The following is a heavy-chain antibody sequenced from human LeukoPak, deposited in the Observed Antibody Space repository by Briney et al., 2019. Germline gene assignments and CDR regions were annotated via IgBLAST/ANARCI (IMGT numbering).Heavy chain of an antibody. Sequence: GGSLRLSCAASGFTFSSYWMSWVRQAPGKGLEWVSTIKEDGSEKFYVDSVKGRFTISRDNPKNSLYLQIKSLRAEDTAVYYCARVRFLGGSGSSLWFDPWGQGTLVTVSS. CDR2: IKEDGSEK. CDR1: GFTFSSYW. CDR3: ARVRFLGGSGSSLWFDP. D-gene: IGHD3-10*01. V-gene: IGHV3-7*01. J-gene: IGHJ5*02.